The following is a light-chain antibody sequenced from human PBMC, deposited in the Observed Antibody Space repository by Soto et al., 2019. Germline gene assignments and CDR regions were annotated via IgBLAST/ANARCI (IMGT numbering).Light chain of an antibody. CDR1: QGISSA. Sequence: AIQLTQSPSSLSAFVGDRVTITCRASQGISSALAWYQQTPGKAPKLLIYDASSLESGVPLRFSGSGSGTDFTLTISSLQPEDFATYYCQQYKSPPWTFGQGTKVDIK. V-gene: IGKV1-13*02. J-gene: IGKJ1*01. CDR2: DAS. CDR3: QQYKSPPWT.